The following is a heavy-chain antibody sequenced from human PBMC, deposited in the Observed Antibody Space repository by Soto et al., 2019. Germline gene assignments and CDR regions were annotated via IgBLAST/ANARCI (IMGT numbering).Heavy chain of an antibody. Sequence: ASVSGSSWAAGYTYTRYHMHWGRQEPGQGLEWMGIINPSGGSTSYAQKFQGRVTMTRDTSTSTVYIELSSLRSEDTALYYCARTCAGSVCFSPHYYFYYWGQGTRVTVSS. J-gene: IGHJ4*02. CDR2: INPSGGST. D-gene: IGHD2-21*02. CDR1: GYTYTRYH. V-gene: IGHV1-46*01. CDR3: ARTCAGSVCFSPHYYFYY.